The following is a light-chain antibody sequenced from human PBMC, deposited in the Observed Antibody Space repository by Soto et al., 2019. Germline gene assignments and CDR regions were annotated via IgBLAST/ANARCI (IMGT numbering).Light chain of an antibody. V-gene: IGLV1-51*01. Sequence: QSVLAQPPSVSAAAGQKVTISCSGSSSNIGNNYVSWYQQLPGTAPKLLISDNNKRPSGIPDRFSGSKSGTSATLGIAGLQMGEGAKYYCGAGDDSLGALFGGGTKVTIL. CDR1: SSNIGNNY. CDR3: GAGDDSLGAL. CDR2: DNN. J-gene: IGLJ2*01.